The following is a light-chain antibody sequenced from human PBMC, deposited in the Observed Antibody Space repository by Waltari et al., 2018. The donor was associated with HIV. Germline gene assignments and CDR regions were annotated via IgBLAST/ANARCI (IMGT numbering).Light chain of an antibody. CDR1: QNISSSY. Sequence: EIVLTQSPGTLSLSPGERATLSCRASQNISSSYLAWYQQKPGQAPRLLMYGASSRATGIPDSFSGSGSGTDFTLTISRLEPEDFAVYYCQQYGSLPPTFGPGTKVEIK. CDR2: GAS. J-gene: IGKJ1*01. CDR3: QQYGSLPPT. V-gene: IGKV3-20*01.